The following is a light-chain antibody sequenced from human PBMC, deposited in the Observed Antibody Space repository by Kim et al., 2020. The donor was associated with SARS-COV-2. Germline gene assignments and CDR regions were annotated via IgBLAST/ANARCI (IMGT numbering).Light chain of an antibody. CDR3: QTWGTGIWV. Sequence: ASVKLTGTLGSGKSSNPIAGHQQQAEKGPGYWMTLNSDGSHSKGDGIPDRFSGSSSGAERYLTISGLQSDDEADYYCQTWGTGIWVFGGGTTLTVL. CDR2: LNSDGSH. V-gene: IGLV4-69*01. CDR1: SGKSSNP. J-gene: IGLJ3*02.